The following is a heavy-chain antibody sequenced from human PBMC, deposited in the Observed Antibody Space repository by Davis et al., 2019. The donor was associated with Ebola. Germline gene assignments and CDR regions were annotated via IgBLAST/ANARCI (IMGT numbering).Heavy chain of an antibody. D-gene: IGHD3-10*01. CDR1: GGSFSGYY. CDR3: ARGPMWVRGVNFDY. Sequence: PSETLSLTCAVYGGSFSGYYWSWIRQPPGKGLEWIGEINHSGSTNYNPSLKSRVTISVDTSKNQFSLKLSSVTAADTAVYYCARGPMWVRGVNFDYWGQGTLVTVSS. CDR2: INHSGST. V-gene: IGHV4-34*01. J-gene: IGHJ4*02.